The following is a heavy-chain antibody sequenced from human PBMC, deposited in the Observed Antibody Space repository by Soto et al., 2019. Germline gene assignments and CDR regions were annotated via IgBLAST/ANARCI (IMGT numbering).Heavy chain of an antibody. CDR3: SSGWYNNAFDI. J-gene: IGHJ3*02. D-gene: IGHD6-19*01. Sequence: GGSLRLSCAASGFTFSSYSMNWVRQAPGKGLEWVSYISSSSTIYYADSVKGRFTISRDNAKNSLYLQMNSLRAEDTAVYYCSSGWYNNAFDIWGQGTMVTVSS. CDR1: GFTFSSYS. V-gene: IGHV3-48*01. CDR2: ISSSSTI.